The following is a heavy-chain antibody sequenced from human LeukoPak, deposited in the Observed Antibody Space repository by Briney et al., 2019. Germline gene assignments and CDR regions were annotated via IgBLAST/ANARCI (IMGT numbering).Heavy chain of an antibody. D-gene: IGHD3-22*01. CDR1: GGTFSSYA. J-gene: IGHJ4*02. Sequence: GASVKVSCKASGGTFSSYAISWVRQAPGQGLEWMGGIIPIFGTANYAQKFQGRVTITADESTSTAYMELSSLRSEDTAVYYCAREIGDSSGYYYEVFGYWGQGTLVTVS. V-gene: IGHV1-69*13. CDR3: AREIGDSSGYYYEVFGY. CDR2: IIPIFGTA.